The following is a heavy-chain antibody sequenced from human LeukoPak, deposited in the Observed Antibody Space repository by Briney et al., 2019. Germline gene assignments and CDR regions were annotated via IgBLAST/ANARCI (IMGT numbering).Heavy chain of an antibody. CDR1: GGSISSSSYY. V-gene: IGHV4-39*07. D-gene: IGHD1-26*01. J-gene: IGHJ4*02. Sequence: SETLSLTCTVSGGSISSSSYYWGWIRQPPGKGLEWIGSIYYSGSTYYNPSLKSRVTISVDTSKNQFSLKLSSVTAADTAVYYCARSYSGSSLDYWGQGTLVTVSS. CDR2: IYYSGST. CDR3: ARSYSGSSLDY.